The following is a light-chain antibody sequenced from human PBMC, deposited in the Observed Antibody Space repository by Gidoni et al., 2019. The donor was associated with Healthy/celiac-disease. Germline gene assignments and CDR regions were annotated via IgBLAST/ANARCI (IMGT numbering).Light chain of an antibody. V-gene: IGKV3-11*01. CDR2: DAS. CDR1: QSVSSY. CDR3: QQRSNWSWT. J-gene: IGKJ2*01. Sequence: EIVLTQSPATLSLSPGERATRSCRASQSVSSYLAWYQQKPGQAPRLLIYDASNKATGIPARFSGSGSGTDFTLTISSLEPEDFAVYYCQQRSNWSWTFGQGTKLEIK.